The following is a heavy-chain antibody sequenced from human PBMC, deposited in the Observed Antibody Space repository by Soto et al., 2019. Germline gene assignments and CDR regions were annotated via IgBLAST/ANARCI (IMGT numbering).Heavy chain of an antibody. J-gene: IGHJ4*02. CDR3: ARESEDLTSNFDY. Sequence: PGGSLRLSCAAPGFTFTGYSMTWVRQAPGKGLEWVSSISSTTNYIYYADSMKGRFTVSRDNAKNSVYLEMNSLSAEDTAVYYCARESEDLTSNFDYWGQGTLVTVSS. V-gene: IGHV3-21*01. CDR2: ISSTTNYI. CDR1: GFTFTGYS.